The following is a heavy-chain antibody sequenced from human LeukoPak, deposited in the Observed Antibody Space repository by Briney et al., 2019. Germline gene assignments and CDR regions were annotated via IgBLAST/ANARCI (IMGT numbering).Heavy chain of an antibody. V-gene: IGHV1-8*01. Sequence: ASVKVSCKASGYTFSNYNINWVRQATGQGPEWMGWMNPSTGNTGYAQKFQGRVTMTRNTSISTAYMEVSSLRSEDTAVYYCARGSGRYLRIFDYWGQGTLVTVSP. CDR1: GYTFSNYN. CDR3: ARGSGRYLRIFDY. J-gene: IGHJ4*02. CDR2: MNPSTGNT. D-gene: IGHD3-9*01.